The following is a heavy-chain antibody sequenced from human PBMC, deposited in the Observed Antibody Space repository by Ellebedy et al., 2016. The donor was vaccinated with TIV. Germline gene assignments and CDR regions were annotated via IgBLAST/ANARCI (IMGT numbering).Heavy chain of an antibody. D-gene: IGHD3-10*01. V-gene: IGHV1-18*04. CDR1: GYTFSSYG. Sequence: AASVKVSCKAFGYTFSSYGFTWVRQAPGQGLEWMGWISDNNGKIEYAQKFQGRVTMTTDRSTSIGYMELRSLRSDDTAVYYCARVYGSGSYFSDYWGQGTLVTVSS. CDR3: ARVYGSGSYFSDY. CDR2: ISDNNGKI. J-gene: IGHJ4*02.